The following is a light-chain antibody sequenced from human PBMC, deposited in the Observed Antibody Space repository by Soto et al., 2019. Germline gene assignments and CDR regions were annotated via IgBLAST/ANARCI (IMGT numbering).Light chain of an antibody. Sequence: EIVMPQSTATLSVSPGERATLSCRASQTVSNKLAWYQHRPGQAPRLLIYGASTRAPSIPARFSGSGSGTDFTLTISSLQSEDFAVYYCQQYDKWPTWTFGQGTKVDI. J-gene: IGKJ1*01. CDR1: QTVSNK. CDR2: GAS. V-gene: IGKV3-15*01. CDR3: QQYDKWPTWT.